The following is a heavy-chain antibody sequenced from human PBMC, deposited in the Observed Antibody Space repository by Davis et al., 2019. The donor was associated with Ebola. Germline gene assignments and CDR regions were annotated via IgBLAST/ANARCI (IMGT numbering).Heavy chain of an antibody. CDR1: GGSISSTNW. J-gene: IGHJ6*02. V-gene: IGHV4-4*02. Sequence: PSETLSLTCAVSGGSISSTNWWTWVRQPPGKGLEWIGEINHVGNTNYNPSLKSRVTMFLDPTKNQFFLNLTSVTAADTAVYYCARDDGRGIVYLQRGLDVWGQGTTVAVSS. CDR2: INHVGNT. D-gene: IGHD2-15*01. CDR3: ARDDGRGIVYLQRGLDV.